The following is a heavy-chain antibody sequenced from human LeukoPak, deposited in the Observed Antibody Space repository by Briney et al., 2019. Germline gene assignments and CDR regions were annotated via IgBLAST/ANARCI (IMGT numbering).Heavy chain of an antibody. J-gene: IGHJ5*02. D-gene: IGHD1-1*01. CDR1: GGSFSGYY. V-gene: IGHV4-34*01. Sequence: SETLSLTCAAYGGSFSGYYWSWIRQPPGKGLEWIGEINHSGSTNYNPSLKSRVTISVGTSKNQFSLKLSSVTAADTAVYYCAGDLGESRTTALDPWGQGTLVTVSS. CDR2: INHSGST. CDR3: AGDLGESRTTALDP.